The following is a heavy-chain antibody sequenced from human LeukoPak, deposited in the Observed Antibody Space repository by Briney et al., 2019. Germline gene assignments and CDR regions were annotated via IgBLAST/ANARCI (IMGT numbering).Heavy chain of an antibody. CDR1: GGTFSSYA. J-gene: IGHJ4*02. Sequence: SVKVSCKASGGTFSSYAISWVRQAPGQGVEWMGGIIPIFGTANYAQKFQGRVTITTDESTSTAYMELSSLRSEDTAVYYCASNMGDGYNLDYWGQGTLVTVSS. CDR3: ASNMGDGYNLDY. CDR2: IIPIFGTA. D-gene: IGHD5-24*01. V-gene: IGHV1-69*05.